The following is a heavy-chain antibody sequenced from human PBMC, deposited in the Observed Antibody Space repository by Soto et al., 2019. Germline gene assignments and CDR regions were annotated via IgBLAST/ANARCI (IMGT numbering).Heavy chain of an antibody. CDR1: GFSFSNYW. Sequence: PGGSLRLSCEASGFSFSNYWMYWVRQSPGEGLVWVSLISFDGTTITYADSVKGRFTISRDNAQNTLYLQLDSLRPEDTAVYYRVRMGSYRFDSWGLGTLVPVSS. CDR2: ISFDGTTI. CDR3: VRMGSYRFDS. V-gene: IGHV3-74*01. J-gene: IGHJ4*02. D-gene: IGHD3-10*01.